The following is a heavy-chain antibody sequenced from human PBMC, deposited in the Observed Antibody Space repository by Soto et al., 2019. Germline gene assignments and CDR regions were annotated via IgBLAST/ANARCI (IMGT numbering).Heavy chain of an antibody. V-gene: IGHV3-33*01. CDR2: IWYDGSNK. Sequence: QVQLVESGGGVVQPGRSLRLSCAASGFTFSSYGMHWVRQAPGKGLEWVAVIWYDGSNKYYADSVKGRFTISRDNSKNTLYLQMNSLRAEDTAVYYCARDLRIFGVVNPDYWGQGTLVTVST. CDR1: GFTFSSYG. CDR3: ARDLRIFGVVNPDY. J-gene: IGHJ4*02. D-gene: IGHD3-3*01.